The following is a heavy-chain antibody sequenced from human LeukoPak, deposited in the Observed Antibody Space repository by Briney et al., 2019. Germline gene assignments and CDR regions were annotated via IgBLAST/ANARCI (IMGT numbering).Heavy chain of an antibody. CDR3: ATLHPGGGIAAAGTHRDFDY. CDR2: IIPIFGTA. Sequence: GASVKVSCKASGGTFSSYAISWVRQAPGQGLEWMGGIIPIFGTANYAQKFQGRVTITADESTSTAYMELSSLRSEDTAVYYCATLHPGGGIAAAGTHRDFDYWGQGTLVTVSS. V-gene: IGHV1-69*13. D-gene: IGHD6-13*01. CDR1: GGTFSSYA. J-gene: IGHJ4*02.